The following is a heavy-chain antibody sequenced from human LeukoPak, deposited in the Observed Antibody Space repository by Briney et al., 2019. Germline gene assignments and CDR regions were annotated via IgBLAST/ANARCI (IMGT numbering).Heavy chain of an antibody. D-gene: IGHD6-13*01. V-gene: IGHV3-30*18. CDR3: AKPMYSSSWYNDY. CDR2: MSYDGSNK. CDR1: GFTFSSYG. Sequence: GGSLRLSCAASGFTFSSYGMHWVRQAPGKGLEWVAVMSYDGSNKYYADSVKGRFTISRDNSKSTLYLQMNSLRAEDTAVYYCAKPMYSSSWYNDYWGQGTLVTVSS. J-gene: IGHJ4*02.